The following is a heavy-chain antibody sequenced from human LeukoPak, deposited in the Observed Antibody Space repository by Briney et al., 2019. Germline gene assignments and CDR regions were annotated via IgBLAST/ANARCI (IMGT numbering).Heavy chain of an antibody. CDR1: GFTFSSYS. CDR2: ISSSSSYI. Sequence: PGGSLRLSCAASGFTFSSYSMNWVRQAPGKGLEWVSSISSSSSYIYYADSVKGRFTISRDNAKNSLYLQMNSLRAEDTAVYYCARENYGSSGSFDSWGQGTLVTVSS. CDR3: ARENYGSSGSFDS. D-gene: IGHD3-22*01. J-gene: IGHJ4*02. V-gene: IGHV3-21*01.